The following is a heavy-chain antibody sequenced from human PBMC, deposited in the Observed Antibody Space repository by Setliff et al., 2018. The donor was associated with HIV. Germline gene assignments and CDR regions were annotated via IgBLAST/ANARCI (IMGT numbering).Heavy chain of an antibody. J-gene: IGHJ4*02. Sequence: SETLSLTCTVSGDSISRDFYYWNWIRQPAGKGLEWIGHIYTNGRTHYNPSLKSRVTISVDTSRSQFSLKLSSVTAADTAVYYGARGRDKYGPIDYWGQGTLVTVSS. CDR2: IYTNGRT. V-gene: IGHV4-61*09. D-gene: IGHD3-10*01. CDR1: GDSISRDFYY. CDR3: ARGRDKYGPIDY.